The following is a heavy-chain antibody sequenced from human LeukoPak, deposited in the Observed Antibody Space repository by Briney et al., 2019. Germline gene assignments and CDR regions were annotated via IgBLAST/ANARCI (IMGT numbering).Heavy chain of an antibody. CDR2: ISWNSGSI. V-gene: IGHV3-9*01. D-gene: IGHD3-22*01. J-gene: IGHJ3*02. CDR3: AKASHITMILNPDAFDI. CDR1: GFTFDDYA. Sequence: PGGSLRLSCVASGFTFDDYAMQWVRQAPGKGLEWVSGISWNSGSIGYADSVKGRFTISRDNAKNSLYLQMNSLRAEDTALYYCAKASHITMILNPDAFDIWGQGTMVTVSS.